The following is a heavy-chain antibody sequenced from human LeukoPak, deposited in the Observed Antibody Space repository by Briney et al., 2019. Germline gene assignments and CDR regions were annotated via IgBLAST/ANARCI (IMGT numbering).Heavy chain of an antibody. CDR1: GGSISSYY. J-gene: IGHJ1*01. CDR3: AAAYSSGWYSFRAEYFQR. Sequence: PSETLSLTCTVSGGSISSYYWSWIRQPAGKGLEWIGRIYTSGSTNYNPSLKSRVTMSVDTSKNQFSLKLSSVTAADTAVYYCAAAYSSGWYSFRAEYFQRWGQGTLVTVSS. D-gene: IGHD6-19*01. V-gene: IGHV4-4*07. CDR2: IYTSGST.